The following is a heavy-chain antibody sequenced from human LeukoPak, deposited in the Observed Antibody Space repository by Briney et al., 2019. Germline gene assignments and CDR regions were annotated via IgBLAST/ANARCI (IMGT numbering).Heavy chain of an antibody. CDR3: ARESANTKREYDY. V-gene: IGHV1-2*02. D-gene: IGHD3-10*01. Sequence: ASVKVSCKASGYTFTGYYMHWVRQAPGQGLEWMGWINPNSGGTNYAQKFQSRVTMTRDTSISTAYMELSRLRSDDTAVYYCARESANTKREYDYWGQGTLVTVSS. CDR1: GYTFTGYY. J-gene: IGHJ4*02. CDR2: INPNSGGT.